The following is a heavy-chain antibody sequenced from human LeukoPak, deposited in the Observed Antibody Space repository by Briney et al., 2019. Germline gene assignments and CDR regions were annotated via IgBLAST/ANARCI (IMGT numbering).Heavy chain of an antibody. CDR2: ISYDGSNK. Sequence: GGSLRLSCAASGFTFSSYAMHWVRQAPGKGLEWVAVISYDGSNKYYADSVKGRFTISRDNSKNTLYLQMNSLRAEDTAVYYCAREGSSGYDYRRVAFDIWGQGTMVTVSS. CDR1: GFTFSSYA. V-gene: IGHV3-30-3*01. CDR3: AREGSSGYDYRRVAFDI. J-gene: IGHJ3*02. D-gene: IGHD3-22*01.